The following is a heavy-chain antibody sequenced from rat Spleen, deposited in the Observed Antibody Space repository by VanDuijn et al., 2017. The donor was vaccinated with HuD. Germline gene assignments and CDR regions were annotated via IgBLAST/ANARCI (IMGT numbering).Heavy chain of an antibody. Sequence: EVQLVETGGGLVQPGRSLKLSCVASGFTFSSYWMYWIRQAPGKGLEWVSSINTNGDGAYYPDSVKGRFTISRNNAENTVYLQMESLRSEDTATYYCAKTMGGPYFDYWGQGVMVTVSS. V-gene: IGHV5-58*01. J-gene: IGHJ2*01. D-gene: IGHD1-7*01. CDR3: AKTMGGPYFDY. CDR2: INTNGDGA. CDR1: GFTFSSYW.